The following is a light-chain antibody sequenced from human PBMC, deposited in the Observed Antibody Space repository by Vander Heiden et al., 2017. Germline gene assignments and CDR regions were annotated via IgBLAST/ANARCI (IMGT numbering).Light chain of an antibody. V-gene: IGKV2-28*01. J-gene: IGKJ2*01. CDR1: QSLLHSNGYNY. CDR3: MQALQTPYT. CDR2: LGS. Sequence: DSVMTKSPLCLLFTPGEPASISCRSSQSLLHSNGYNYLDWYLQKPGQSPQLLIYLGSNRASGVPDRFSGSGSGTDFTLKISRVEAEDVGVYYCMQALQTPYTFGQGTKLEIK.